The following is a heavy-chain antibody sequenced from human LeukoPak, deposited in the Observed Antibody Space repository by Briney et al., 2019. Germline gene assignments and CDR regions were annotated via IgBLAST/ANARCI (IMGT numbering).Heavy chain of an antibody. V-gene: IGHV1-2*02. CDR2: INPTSGGT. CDR3: ARGPRYSFY. Sequence: ASVKVSCKASGYTFTGYYLHWVRQAPGQGLEWMGWINPTSGGTHYAQKFQGRVTMTRDTSISTAYMELSRLTSDDTAVYYCARGPRYSFYWGQGTLVSVSS. D-gene: IGHD6-13*01. J-gene: IGHJ4*02. CDR1: GYTFTGYY.